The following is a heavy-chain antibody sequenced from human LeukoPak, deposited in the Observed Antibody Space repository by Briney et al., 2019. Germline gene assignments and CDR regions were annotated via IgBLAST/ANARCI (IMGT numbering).Heavy chain of an antibody. D-gene: IGHD6-19*01. V-gene: IGHV3-23*01. J-gene: IGHJ4*02. CDR1: GFTFSSYG. CDR2: ISGSGGGT. Sequence: PGGSLRRSCAASGFTFSSYGMSWVRHAPGNGLEWVSAISGSGGGTYYADSVKCRFTISRGNSKTTLYLQMNSLRAEDTAVYYCASGGAVAGTLFDYWGQGTLVTVSS. CDR3: ASGGAVAGTLFDY.